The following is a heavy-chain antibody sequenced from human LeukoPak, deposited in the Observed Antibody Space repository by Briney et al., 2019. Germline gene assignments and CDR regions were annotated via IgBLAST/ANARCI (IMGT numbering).Heavy chain of an antibody. D-gene: IGHD3-16*02. Sequence: PGGSLRLSCAASGFTFSNAWMSWVRQAPGKGLEWVGCIKSKTDGGTTDYAAPVKGRFTISRDDSKNTLYLQMNSLKTEDTAVYYCTTGVMITFGGVIVFDYWGQGTLVTVSS. V-gene: IGHV3-15*01. J-gene: IGHJ4*02. CDR1: GFTFSNAW. CDR2: IKSKTDGGTT. CDR3: TTGVMITFGGVIVFDY.